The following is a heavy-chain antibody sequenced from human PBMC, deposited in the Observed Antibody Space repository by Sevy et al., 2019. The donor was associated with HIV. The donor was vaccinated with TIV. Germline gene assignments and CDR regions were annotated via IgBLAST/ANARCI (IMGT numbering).Heavy chain of an antibody. CDR2: ISSSSSYI. J-gene: IGHJ6*03. Sequence: GGCLRLSCAASGFTFSSYSMNWVRQAPGKGLEWVSSISSSSSYIYYADSVKGRFTISRDNAKNSLYLQMNSLRAEDTAVYYCARDKPTGVRYFDWLPSYYYYCMDVWGKGTTVTVSS. D-gene: IGHD3-9*01. CDR1: GFTFSSYS. CDR3: ARDKPTGVRYFDWLPSYYYYCMDV. V-gene: IGHV3-21*01.